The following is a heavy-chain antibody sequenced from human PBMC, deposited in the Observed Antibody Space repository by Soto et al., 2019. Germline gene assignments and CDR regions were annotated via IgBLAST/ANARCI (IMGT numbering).Heavy chain of an antibody. D-gene: IGHD2-8*01. Sequence: GGSLRLSCAASGFTFSSYAMSWVRQAPGKGLEWVSAISGSGGSTYYADSVKGRFTISRDNSKNTLYLQMNRLRAEDTAVYYCEKVTYRKMVYAILSYWGQGTLVTVSS. J-gene: IGHJ4*02. CDR1: GFTFSSYA. CDR2: ISGSGGST. CDR3: EKVTYRKMVYAILSY. V-gene: IGHV3-23*01.